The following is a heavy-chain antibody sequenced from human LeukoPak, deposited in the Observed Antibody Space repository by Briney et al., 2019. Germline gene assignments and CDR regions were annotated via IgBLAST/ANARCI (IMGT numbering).Heavy chain of an antibody. CDR3: ARYESRGHNSD. J-gene: IGHJ4*02. CDR1: GGSFSGYY. CDR2: INHSGST. V-gene: IGHV4-34*01. D-gene: IGHD3-22*01. Sequence: SETLSLTCPVYGGSFSGYYWSWIRQPPGKGLDWIGEINHSGSTNYNPSLKSRVTISIDTSKNQFSLTLSAVTAADTAVYYCARYESRGHNSDWGQGTLVTVSS.